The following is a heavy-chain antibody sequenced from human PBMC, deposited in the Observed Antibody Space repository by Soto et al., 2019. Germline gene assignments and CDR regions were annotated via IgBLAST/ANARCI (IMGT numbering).Heavy chain of an antibody. Sequence: VQLVESGGGLVKPGGSLRLSCAASGFTFSYYYMTWVRQAPGKGLEWLSYISSSGSSKHYADSVKGRFTISRDNAKNSLYLQMNTLRDEDTAVYYCARVVETGARYYFDYWGQGTLVTVSS. CDR3: ARVVETGARYYFDY. J-gene: IGHJ4*02. V-gene: IGHV3-11*01. CDR1: GFTFSYYY. D-gene: IGHD5-18*01. CDR2: ISSSGSSK.